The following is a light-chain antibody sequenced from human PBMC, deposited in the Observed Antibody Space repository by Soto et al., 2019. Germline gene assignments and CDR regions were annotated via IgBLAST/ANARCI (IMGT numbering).Light chain of an antibody. V-gene: IGKV1-27*01. J-gene: IGKJ1*01. Sequence: DIQMTQSPSSLSASVGDRVSIACRASQGISNYLAWYQQKPGKVPKLLIYDASTLQSGVPSRFSGSGSGTDFPLTISRLQPEDVASYYCQRPTTFGQGTKVEIK. CDR3: QRPTT. CDR2: DAS. CDR1: QGISNY.